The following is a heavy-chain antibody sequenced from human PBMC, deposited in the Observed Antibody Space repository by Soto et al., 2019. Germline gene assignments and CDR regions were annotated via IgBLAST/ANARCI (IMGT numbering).Heavy chain of an antibody. CDR2: IIPIFGTA. J-gene: IGHJ6*03. CDR1: GGTFSSYA. V-gene: IGHV1-69*06. D-gene: IGHD3-16*01. CDR3: ARDALGNLSSYYDMDV. Sequence: GASVKVSCKASGGTFSSYAISWVRQAPGQGLEWMGGIIPIFGTANYAQKFQGRVTITGDTSTSTAYMELSSLRSEDTAVYYCARDALGNLSSYYDMDVWGKGTTVTVSS.